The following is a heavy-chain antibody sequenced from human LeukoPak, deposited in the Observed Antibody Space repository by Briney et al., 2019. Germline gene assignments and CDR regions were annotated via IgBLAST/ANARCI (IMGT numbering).Heavy chain of an antibody. CDR1: GGSISSGDYY. D-gene: IGHD3-9*01. Sequence: PSQTLSLTCTVSGGSISSGDYYWSWIRQPPGKGLEWIGYIYYSGSTYYNPSLKSRVTISVDTSKNQFSLKLSSVTAADTAVYYCARGRTGAYYDILTGYKTWGRAFWFDPWGQGTLVTVSS. CDR3: ARGRTGAYYDILTGYKTWGRAFWFDP. V-gene: IGHV4-30-4*01. CDR2: IYYSGST. J-gene: IGHJ5*02.